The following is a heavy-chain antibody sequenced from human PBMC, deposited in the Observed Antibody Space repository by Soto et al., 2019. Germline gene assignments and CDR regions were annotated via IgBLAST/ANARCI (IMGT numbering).Heavy chain of an antibody. D-gene: IGHD2-15*01. CDR1: GFTFSSYW. Sequence: GGSLRLSCAASGFTFSSYWMSWVRQAPGKGLEWVANIKQDGSEKYYVDSVKGRFTISRDNAKNSLYLQMNSLRAEDTAVYYCARDPLSSSGKVKVAATHGSEDYWGQGTLVTVSS. CDR3: ARDPLSSSGKVKVAATHGSEDY. J-gene: IGHJ4*02. V-gene: IGHV3-7*01. CDR2: IKQDGSEK.